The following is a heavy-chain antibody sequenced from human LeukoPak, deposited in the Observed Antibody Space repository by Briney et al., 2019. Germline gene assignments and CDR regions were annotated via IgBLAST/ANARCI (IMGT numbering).Heavy chain of an antibody. V-gene: IGHV4-61*01. J-gene: IGHJ4*02. D-gene: IGHD6-13*01. CDR2: IYYSGST. Sequence: SETLSLTCTVSGGSVSSGSYYWSWIRQPPGKGLGWIGYIYYSGSTNYNPSLKSRVTISVDTSKNQFSLKLSSVTAADTAVYYCASGAAAGTNDYWGQGTLVTVSS. CDR1: GGSVSSGSYY. CDR3: ASGAAAGTNDY.